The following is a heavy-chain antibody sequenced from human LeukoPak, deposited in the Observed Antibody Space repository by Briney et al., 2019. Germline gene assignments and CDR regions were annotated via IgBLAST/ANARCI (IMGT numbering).Heavy chain of an antibody. V-gene: IGHV3-23*01. Sequence: PGGSLRLSCAASGFTFSSHAMSWVRQAPGKGLEWVSSITSNSAGTYYADSVKGRFTISRDNSKNTLYLQMNNLRAEDTAVYYCAKDLFSVSHFLFDYWGQGTLVTVSS. CDR3: AKDLFSVSHFLFDY. CDR1: GFTFSSHA. J-gene: IGHJ4*02. D-gene: IGHD1-26*01. CDR2: ITSNSAGT.